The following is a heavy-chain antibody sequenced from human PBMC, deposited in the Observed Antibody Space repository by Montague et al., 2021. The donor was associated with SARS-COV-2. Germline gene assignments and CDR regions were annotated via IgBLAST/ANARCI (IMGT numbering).Heavy chain of an antibody. CDR3: ARGRYSSSWYGLRNWFDP. D-gene: IGHD6-13*01. CDR2: INHSGST. V-gene: IGHV4-34*01. CDR1: GGSFSGYY. J-gene: IGHJ5*02. Sequence: SETLSLTCAVYGGSFSGYYWSWIRQPPGKGLEWIGEINHSGSTNCNPSLKSRVTISVDTSKNQFSLKLSSVTAADTAVYYCARGRYSSSWYGLRNWFDPWGQGTLVTVSS.